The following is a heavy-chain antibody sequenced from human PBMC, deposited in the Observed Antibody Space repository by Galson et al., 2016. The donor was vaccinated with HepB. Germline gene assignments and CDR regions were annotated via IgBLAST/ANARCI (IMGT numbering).Heavy chain of an antibody. Sequence: SLRLSCAASGFTFSDHYMDWVRQSPGKGLEWVGRTGNKANSYTTEYAASVKGRFTISRDDSKSSLYLQVNSLKTEDTAVYYCARTTIIEGAPTVAFDMWGQGTVVTVFS. CDR1: GFTFSDHY. D-gene: IGHD1-26*01. CDR2: TGNKANSYTT. CDR3: ARTTIIEGAPTVAFDM. J-gene: IGHJ3*02. V-gene: IGHV3-72*01.